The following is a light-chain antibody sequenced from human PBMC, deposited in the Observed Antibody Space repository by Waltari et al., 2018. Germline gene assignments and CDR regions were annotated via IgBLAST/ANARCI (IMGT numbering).Light chain of an antibody. CDR1: RGSSNF. J-gene: IGKJ4*01. CDR2: GAS. CDR3: QQYKTYPLT. V-gene: IGKV1-27*01. Sequence: IQMTQSPSSLSASVEARVSISCRASRGSSNFLVCCQQKPVKVPNLLICGASTMRSGVPSRLSASGSGTDFTLSISSLQPEDFATYYCQQYKTYPLTFGGGTKVEIK.